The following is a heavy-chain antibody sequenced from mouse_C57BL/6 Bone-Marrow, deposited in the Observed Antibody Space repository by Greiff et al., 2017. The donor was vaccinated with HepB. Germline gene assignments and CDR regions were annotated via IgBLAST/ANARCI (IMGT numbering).Heavy chain of an antibody. CDR3: ARYNYGSRGGFAY. V-gene: IGHV14-3*01. CDR1: GFNIKNTY. J-gene: IGHJ3*01. Sequence: VQLQQSVAELVRPGASVKLSCTASGFNIKNTYMHWVKQRPEQGLEWIGRIDPANGNTKYAPKFQGKATITADTSSNTAYLQLSSLTSEDTAIYYWARYNYGSRGGFAYWGQGTLVTVSA. D-gene: IGHD1-1*01. CDR2: IDPANGNT.